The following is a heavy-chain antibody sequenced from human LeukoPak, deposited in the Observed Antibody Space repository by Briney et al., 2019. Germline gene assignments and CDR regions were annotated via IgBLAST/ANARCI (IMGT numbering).Heavy chain of an antibody. J-gene: IGHJ4*02. CDR3: TISGSRIDY. V-gene: IGHV3-15*01. Sequence: GSLRLSCAASGFTFTYAWMSWVRQAPGKGLEWVGRIKSETDGGTTAYGSPVKGRFTISRDDSKKTLFLQINTLKTEDTAIYYCTISGSRIDYWGQGTLVTVSS. CDR1: GFTFTYAW. D-gene: IGHD1-26*01. CDR2: IKSETDGGTT.